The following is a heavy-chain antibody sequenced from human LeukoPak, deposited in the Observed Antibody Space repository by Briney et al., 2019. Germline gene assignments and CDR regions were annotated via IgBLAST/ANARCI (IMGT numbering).Heavy chain of an antibody. Sequence: SVKVSCKASGGTFSSYTISWVRQAPGQGLEWMGRIIPILGIANYAQKFQGRVTITADKSTSTAYMELSSLRSEDTAVYYCAREIGGYSYGYGFDYWGQGTLVTVSS. J-gene: IGHJ4*02. CDR3: AREIGGYSYGYGFDY. CDR2: IIPILGIA. CDR1: GGTFSSYT. V-gene: IGHV1-69*04. D-gene: IGHD5-18*01.